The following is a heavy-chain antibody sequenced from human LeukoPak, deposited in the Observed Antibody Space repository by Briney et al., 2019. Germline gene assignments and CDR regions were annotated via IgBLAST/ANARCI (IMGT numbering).Heavy chain of an antibody. CDR1: GYTFTSYA. D-gene: IGHD2-15*01. CDR3: FVVVVAATPKWFDP. V-gene: IGHV7-4-1*02. CDR2: INTNTGNP. Sequence: GASVKVSCKAPGYTFTSYAMNWVRQAPGQGLEWMGWINTNTGNPTYAQGFTGRFVFSLDTSVSTAYLQISSLKAEDTAVYYCFVVVVAATPKWFDPWGQGTLVTVSS. J-gene: IGHJ5*02.